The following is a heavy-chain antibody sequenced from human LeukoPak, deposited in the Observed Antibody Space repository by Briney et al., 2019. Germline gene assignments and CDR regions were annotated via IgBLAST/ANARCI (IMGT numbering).Heavy chain of an antibody. CDR3: SRYNTRWTSSEY. D-gene: IGHD3-10*01. J-gene: IGHJ4*02. V-gene: IGHV2-5*02. Sequence: SGPTLVNPTQTLTLTCTFSGFSLSSSGVGMGWIRQPPGKALEWLALISWDDDERYCPSLKNRLTITKDTSKNQVVLTMTNTDPVDTATYYCSRYNTRWTSSEYWGQGSLVTVSS. CDR2: ISWDDDE. CDR1: GFSLSSSGVG.